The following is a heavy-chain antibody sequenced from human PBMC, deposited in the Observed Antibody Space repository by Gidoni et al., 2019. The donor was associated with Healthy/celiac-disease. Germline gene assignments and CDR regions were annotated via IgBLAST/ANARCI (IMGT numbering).Heavy chain of an antibody. CDR1: GSPFRSYS. CDR3: ARDYTASDPGVYYYGMDV. V-gene: IGHV3-21*01. Sequence: EVQLVESGGGLVKPGGSLRLSCAASGSPFRSYSMNWVRQAPGKGGAWVSSISSRSSYIYYADTVKGRFTITRDNAKNSLYLQMNSLRAEDTAVYYCARDYTASDPGVYYYGMDVWGQGTTVTVSS. CDR2: ISSRSSYI. J-gene: IGHJ6*02. D-gene: IGHD2-2*02.